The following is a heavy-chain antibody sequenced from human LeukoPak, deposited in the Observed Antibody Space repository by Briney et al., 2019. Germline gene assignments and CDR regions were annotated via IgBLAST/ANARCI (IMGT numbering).Heavy chain of an antibody. D-gene: IGHD7-27*01. CDR3: ARGGINWGSSFFSFDY. J-gene: IGHJ4*02. Sequence: GASVKVSCKASGYTFTSYDINWVRQAPGQGLQWMGWINPDSGGTDYAQKFQGTVTMTRDTSISTVYMELTSLRSDDTAVYYCARGGINWGSSFFSFDYWGQGTLVTVSS. CDR2: INPDSGGT. CDR1: GYTFTSYD. V-gene: IGHV1-2*02.